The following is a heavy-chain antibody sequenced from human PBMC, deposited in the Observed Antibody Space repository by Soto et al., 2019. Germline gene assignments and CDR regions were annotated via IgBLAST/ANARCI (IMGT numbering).Heavy chain of an antibody. V-gene: IGHV3-33*01. CDR1: GFTFSSYG. Sequence: GESLKISCAASGFTFSSYGMHWVRQAPGKGLEWVAVIWYDGSNKYYADSVKGRFTISRDNSKNTLYLQMNSLRAEDTAVYYCARDLSYSGYDLWVYGMDVWGQGTTVTVSS. J-gene: IGHJ6*02. CDR2: IWYDGSNK. D-gene: IGHD5-12*01. CDR3: ARDLSYSGYDLWVYGMDV.